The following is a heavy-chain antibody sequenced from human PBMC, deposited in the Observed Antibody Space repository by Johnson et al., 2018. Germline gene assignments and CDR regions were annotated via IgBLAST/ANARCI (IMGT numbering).Heavy chain of an antibody. CDR2: IRSKAYGGTT. D-gene: IGHD4-11*01. CDR3: TRGDGLNDYSNDDYYYYGMDV. J-gene: IGHJ6*02. Sequence: VQLVESGGGLVKPGRSLRLSCTASGFTFGDYAMSWFRQAPGKGLEWVGFIRSKAYGGTTEYAASVKGRFTISRDDSKSIAYLQMNSLKTEDTAVYYCTRGDGLNDYSNDDYYYYGMDVWGQGTTVTVSS. CDR1: GFTFGDYA. V-gene: IGHV3-49*05.